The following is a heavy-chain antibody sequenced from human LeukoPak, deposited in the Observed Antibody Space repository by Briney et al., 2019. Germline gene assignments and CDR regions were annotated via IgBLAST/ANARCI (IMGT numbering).Heavy chain of an antibody. D-gene: IGHD6-19*01. Sequence: GGSLRLSCAASGFTFSSYSMNWVRQAPGKGLEWVSSISSSSSYIYYPDSVKGRFTISRDNAKNSLYLQMNSLRAEDTAVYYCAREGAVTGTVGYWGQGTLVTVSS. CDR1: GFTFSSYS. V-gene: IGHV3-21*01. J-gene: IGHJ4*02. CDR2: ISSSSSYI. CDR3: AREGAVTGTVGY.